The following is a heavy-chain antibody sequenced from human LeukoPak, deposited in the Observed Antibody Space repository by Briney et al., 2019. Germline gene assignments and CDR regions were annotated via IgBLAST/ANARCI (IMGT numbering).Heavy chain of an antibody. CDR2: IYTSGST. J-gene: IGHJ5*02. CDR1: GGSISSGSYY. Sequence: PSETLSLTCTVSGGSISSGSYYWSWIRQPAGKGLEWIGRIYTSGSTNYNPSLKSRVTISVDTSKNQFSLKLSSVTAADTAVYYYARDPLTGTFDPWGQGTLVTVSS. CDR3: ARDPLTGTFDP. V-gene: IGHV4-61*02. D-gene: IGHD1-7*01.